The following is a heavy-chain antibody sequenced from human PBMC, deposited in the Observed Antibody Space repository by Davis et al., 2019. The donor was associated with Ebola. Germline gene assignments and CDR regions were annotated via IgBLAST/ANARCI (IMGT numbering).Heavy chain of an antibody. CDR1: GFTFSSYA. CDR2: ISGSGGST. J-gene: IGHJ4*02. D-gene: IGHD3-10*01. Sequence: GESLKISCAASGFTFSSYAMSWVRQAPGKGLEWVSAISGSGGSTYYADSVKGRFTIPRDNSKNTLYLQMNSLRAEDTAVYYCAKDRKGSYWGQGTLVTVSS. V-gene: IGHV3-23*01. CDR3: AKDRKGSY.